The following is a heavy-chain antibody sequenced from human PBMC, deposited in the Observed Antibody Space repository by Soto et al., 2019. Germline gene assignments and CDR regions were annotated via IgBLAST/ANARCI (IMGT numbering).Heavy chain of an antibody. CDR1: GYSFTSYV. D-gene: IGHD4-4*01. CDR3: ARGDTVTVNYGLDV. Sequence: ASVKVSCKASGYSFTSYVLYWVRQAPGQRLEWMGWINAGNGNTKYSQQFQGRVTITRDTAASTAYMELSSLTAEDTAVYYCARGDTVTVNYGLDVWGRGTSVTISS. CDR2: INAGNGNT. V-gene: IGHV1-3*01. J-gene: IGHJ6*02.